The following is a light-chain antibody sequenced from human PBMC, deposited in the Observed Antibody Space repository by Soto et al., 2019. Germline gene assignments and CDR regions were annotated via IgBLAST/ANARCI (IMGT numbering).Light chain of an antibody. V-gene: IGLV2-11*01. CDR1: SSDVGGYNY. CDR3: CSYAGNYRV. CDR2: DVS. J-gene: IGLJ2*01. Sequence: QSALTQPRSVSGSPGQSVTISCTGTSSDVGGYNYVSWYQQHPGKAPKLMIYDVSKRPSGVPDRFSGSKSGNTASLTISGLQAEDEADYYCCSYAGNYRVFGGGIKLTVL.